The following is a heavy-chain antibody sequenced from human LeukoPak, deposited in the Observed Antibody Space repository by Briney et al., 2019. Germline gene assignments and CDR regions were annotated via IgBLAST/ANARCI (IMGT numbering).Heavy chain of an antibody. CDR2: ISESGGSI. CDR3: AKGSGSYYGQFDY. D-gene: IGHD1-26*01. V-gene: IGHV3-23*01. Sequence: GGSLRLSCAASGLTFSSYAMSWVRQPPGKGLEWVSTISESGGSIYYADSVKGRFTISRDNSKNTLDLQMNSLRAEDTAVYYCAKGSGSYYGQFDYWGQGTLLTVSS. J-gene: IGHJ4*02. CDR1: GLTFSSYA.